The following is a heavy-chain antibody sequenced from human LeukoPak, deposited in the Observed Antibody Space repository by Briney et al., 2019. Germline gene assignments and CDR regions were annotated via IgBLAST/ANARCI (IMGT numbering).Heavy chain of an antibody. J-gene: IGHJ4*02. V-gene: IGHV3-23*01. CDR2: ISGSGGST. CDR1: GFTFSSYA. CDR3: ARDCSSTSCYRGPFDY. D-gene: IGHD2-2*02. Sequence: GGSLRLSCAASGFTFSSYAMSWVRQAPGKGLEWVSAISGSGGSTYYADSVKGRFTISRDNSKNTLYLQVNSLRAEDTAVYYCARDCSSTSCYRGPFDYWGQGTLVTVSS.